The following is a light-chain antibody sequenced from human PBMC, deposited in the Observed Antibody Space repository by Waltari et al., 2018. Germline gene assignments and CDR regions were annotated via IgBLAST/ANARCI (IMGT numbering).Light chain of an antibody. CDR1: SSDVGDYNY. J-gene: IGLJ3*02. Sequence: QSALTQPASVSGSPGQSLTISCTGTSSDVGDYNYVSWYQQHPGKAPKLMIYYVSNRVSGSKSGNTASLTISGLQAEDEADYYCSSYTSSSTWVFGGGTKLTVL. V-gene: IGLV2-14*01. CDR2: YV. CDR3: SSYTSSSTWV.